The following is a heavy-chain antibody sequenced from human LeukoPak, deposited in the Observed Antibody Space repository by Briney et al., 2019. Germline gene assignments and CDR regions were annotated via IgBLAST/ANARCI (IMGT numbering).Heavy chain of an antibody. Sequence: GGSLRLSCAASGFTFSSYWMSWVRQAPGKGLEWVAYIKQDGSEKYYVDSVKGRFTISRDNAKNSLYLQMNSLRAEDTAVYYCASSGSYWILFDYWGQGTLVTVSS. CDR1: GFTFSSYW. CDR3: ASSGSYWILFDY. CDR2: IKQDGSEK. D-gene: IGHD1-26*01. V-gene: IGHV3-7*01. J-gene: IGHJ4*02.